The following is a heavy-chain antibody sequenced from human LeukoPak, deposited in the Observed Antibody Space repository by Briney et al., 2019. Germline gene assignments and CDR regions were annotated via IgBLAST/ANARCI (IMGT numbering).Heavy chain of an antibody. D-gene: IGHD6-19*01. CDR2: INIKSGGT. Sequence: GASVKVSCEASGYTFTDNYKHWVRQAPGQGLEWMGWINIKSGGTNYAQKLQGRVTMTRDTSISTAYMELSSLRSDDTAVYFCARGVGSGWFDPWGQGTLVTVSS. V-gene: IGHV1-2*02. CDR1: GYTFTDNY. CDR3: ARGVGSGWFDP. J-gene: IGHJ5*02.